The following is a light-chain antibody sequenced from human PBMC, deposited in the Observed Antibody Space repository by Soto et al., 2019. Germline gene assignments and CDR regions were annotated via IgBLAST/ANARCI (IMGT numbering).Light chain of an antibody. Sequence: EIVLTQSPIPLSLSPVARAPPSCRASQSLRSTSLAWYQQKPGQAPRLLIYDASNRATGIPARFSGSGSGTDFTLTISSLEPEDFAVYYCQQRSKWPSTSGQGARLEI. CDR1: QSLRSTS. J-gene: IGKJ5*01. V-gene: IGKV3-11*01. CDR2: DAS. CDR3: QQRSKWPST.